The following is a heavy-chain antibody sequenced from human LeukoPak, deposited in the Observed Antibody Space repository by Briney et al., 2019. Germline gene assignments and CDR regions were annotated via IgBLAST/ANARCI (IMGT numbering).Heavy chain of an antibody. Sequence: SETLSLTCTVSVGSINSHNYYWGWIRQPPGKGLEWIGSVYYDGTSYSNPSLTSRAAVFVDTSRDEFSLDLSFVTAADTAVYYCVRHISTNTGYFDSCGQGTLVSVSS. J-gene: IGHJ4*02. V-gene: IGHV4-39*01. D-gene: IGHD5-24*01. CDR2: VYYDGTS. CDR1: VGSINSHNYY. CDR3: VRHISTNTGYFDS.